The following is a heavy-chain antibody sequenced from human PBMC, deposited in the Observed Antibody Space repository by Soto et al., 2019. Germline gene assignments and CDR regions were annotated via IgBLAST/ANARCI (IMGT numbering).Heavy chain of an antibody. J-gene: IGHJ6*03. CDR2: IIPILGIA. Sequence: GASVKVSCKASGGTFSSYTISWVRQAPGQGLEWMGRIIPILGIANYAQKFQGRATITADKSTSTAYMELSSLRSEDTAVYYCARSVNPLGYCSSTSCYAGGYYYYYMDVWGKGTTVTVSS. CDR1: GGTFSSYT. V-gene: IGHV1-69*02. CDR3: ARSVNPLGYCSSTSCYAGGYYYYYMDV. D-gene: IGHD2-2*01.